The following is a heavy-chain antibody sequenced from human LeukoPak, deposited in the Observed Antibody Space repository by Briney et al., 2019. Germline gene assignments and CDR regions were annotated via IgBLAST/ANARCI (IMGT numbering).Heavy chain of an antibody. J-gene: IGHJ6*03. Sequence: PSETLSLTCTVSGYSISSGYYWGWIRQPPGKGLEWIGSIYHSGSTYYNPSLKSRVTISVDTSKNQFSLKLSSETAADTAVYYCARYGGSYPYYYYYYMDVWGKGTTVTVSS. V-gene: IGHV4-38-2*02. CDR2: IYHSGST. D-gene: IGHD1-26*01. CDR1: GYSISSGYY. CDR3: ARYGGSYPYYYYYYMDV.